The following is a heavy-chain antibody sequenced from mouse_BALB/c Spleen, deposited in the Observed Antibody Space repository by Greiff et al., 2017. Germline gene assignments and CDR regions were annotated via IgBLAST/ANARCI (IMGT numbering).Heavy chain of an antibody. CDR1: GYTFTDYV. CDR2: IYPGSGST. V-gene: IGHV1-81*01. D-gene: IGHD1-1*01. J-gene: IGHJ2*01. Sequence: QVQLQQSGPELVKPGASVKMSCKASGYTFTDYVISWMKQRTGQGLEWIGEIYPGSGSTYYNEKFKGKATLTADKSSNTAYMQLSSLTSEDSAVYFCARKNSSPCDYWGQGTTLTVSS. CDR3: ARKNSSPCDY.